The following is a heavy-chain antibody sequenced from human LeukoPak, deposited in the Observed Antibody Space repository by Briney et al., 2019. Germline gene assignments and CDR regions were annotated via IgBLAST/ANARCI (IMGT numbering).Heavy chain of an antibody. D-gene: IGHD5-18*01. CDR1: GGSISSSSYY. J-gene: IGHJ4*02. Sequence: SETLSLTCTVSGGSISSSSYYWGWIRQPPGKGLEWIGSIYYSGSTYYNPSLKSRVTISVDTSKNQFSLKLSSVTAADTAVYYCARDGYPELLFDYWGQGTLVTVSS. CDR3: ARDGYPELLFDY. CDR2: IYYSGST. V-gene: IGHV4-39*07.